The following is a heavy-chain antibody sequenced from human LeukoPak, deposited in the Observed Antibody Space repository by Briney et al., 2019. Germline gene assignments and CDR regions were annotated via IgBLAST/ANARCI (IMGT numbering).Heavy chain of an antibody. CDR2: IYYGGST. V-gene: IGHV4-59*01. D-gene: IGHD3-22*01. Sequence: PETLSLTCTVSGGSISSYYWSWIRQPPGKGLEWIGYIYYGGSTNYNPSLKSRVTISVDTSKNQFSLKLSSVTAADTAVYYCARKPTYYYDSSGYELDAFDIWGQGTMVTVSS. CDR1: GGSISSYY. CDR3: ARKPTYYYDSSGYELDAFDI. J-gene: IGHJ3*02.